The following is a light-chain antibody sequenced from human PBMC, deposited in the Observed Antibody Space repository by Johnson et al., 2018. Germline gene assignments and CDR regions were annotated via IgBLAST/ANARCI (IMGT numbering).Light chain of an antibody. CDR3: GTWDSSLSAGNV. V-gene: IGLV1-51*02. Sequence: QSVLTQPPSVSAAPGQKVTISCSGSSSNIGNNYVSWYQQLPGTAPKLLIYENHKRPSGIPDRFSGSKSGPSATLGITGLQTGDEADYYCGTWDSSLSAGNVFGTGTNVTVL. CDR2: ENH. J-gene: IGLJ1*01. CDR1: SSNIGNNY.